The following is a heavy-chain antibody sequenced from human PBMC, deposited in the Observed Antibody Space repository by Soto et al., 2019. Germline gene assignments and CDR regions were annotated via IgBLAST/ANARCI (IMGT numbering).Heavy chain of an antibody. Sequence: ASVKVSCKASGYTFTSYGISWVRQAPGQGLEWMGWISAYNGNTNYAQKLQGRVTMTTDTSTSTAYMELRSLRSDDTAVYYCARDTGIAVAGTLDPRAQRTPVTGSS. CDR2: ISAYNGNT. CDR3: ARDTGIAVAGTLDP. J-gene: IGHJ5*02. CDR1: GYTFTSYG. D-gene: IGHD6-19*01. V-gene: IGHV1-18*01.